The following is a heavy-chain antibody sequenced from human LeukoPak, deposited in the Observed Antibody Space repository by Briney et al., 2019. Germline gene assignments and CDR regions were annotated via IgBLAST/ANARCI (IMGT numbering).Heavy chain of an antibody. CDR3: AKEPASGSFFDY. D-gene: IGHD3-10*01. V-gene: IGHV3-23*01. J-gene: IGHJ4*02. CDR2: ISGSGTST. CDR1: GYTFNSYA. Sequence: GGSLRLSCTASGYTFNSYAMSWVRQAPGKGLEWVSGISGSGTSTYYADSVKGRFTISRDNSKNTLYLQMNSLRAEDTALYYCAKEPASGSFFDYWVQGTLVTVSS.